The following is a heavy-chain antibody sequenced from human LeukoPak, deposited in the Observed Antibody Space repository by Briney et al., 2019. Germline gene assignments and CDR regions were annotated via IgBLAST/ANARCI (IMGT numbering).Heavy chain of an antibody. CDR3: ASAGNSSSCYDWFDP. Sequence: GESLKISCKGSGYSFTSYWIGWVRQMPGKGLEWMGIIYPGDSDTRYSPSFQGQVTISADKSISTAYLQWSSLKASDTAMYYCASAGNSSSCYDWFDPWGQGTLVTVSS. CDR1: GYSFTSYW. CDR2: IYPGDSDT. D-gene: IGHD6-13*01. V-gene: IGHV5-51*01. J-gene: IGHJ5*02.